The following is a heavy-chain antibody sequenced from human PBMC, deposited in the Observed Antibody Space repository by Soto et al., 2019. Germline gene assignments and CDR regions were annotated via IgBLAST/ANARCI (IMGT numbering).Heavy chain of an antibody. CDR3: AKRRGAGGHFDY. D-gene: IGHD2-15*01. CDR1: GFTFSSYA. J-gene: IGHJ4*02. Sequence: DVQLLESGGGLVQPEGSLRHSCAASGFTFSSYAMGWVHQGPGKGLEWVAVVSIGGSTHYADSVRGRFTISRDNSKNTLSLQMNSLTAEDTAVYFCAKRRGAGGHFDYWGQGALVTVSS. V-gene: IGHV3-23*01. CDR2: VSIGGST.